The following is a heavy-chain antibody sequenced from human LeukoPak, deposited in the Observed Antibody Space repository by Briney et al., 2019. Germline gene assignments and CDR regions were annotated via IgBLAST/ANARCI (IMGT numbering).Heavy chain of an antibody. Sequence: SETLSLTCAVSGGSISSTSYHWAWIRQPPGKGLEWIGNIYYSGSTYYNPSLRSRVTISVDTSKNQFSLKLSSVTAADTAVYYCARIGNYYFDYWGQGTLVTVSS. CDR1: GGSISSTSYH. J-gene: IGHJ4*02. D-gene: IGHD1-1*01. V-gene: IGHV4-39*01. CDR2: IYYSGST. CDR3: ARIGNYYFDY.